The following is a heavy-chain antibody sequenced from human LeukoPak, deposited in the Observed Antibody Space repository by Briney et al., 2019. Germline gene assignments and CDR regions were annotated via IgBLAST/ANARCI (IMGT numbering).Heavy chain of an antibody. D-gene: IGHD3-22*01. CDR1: GYTFSRHG. Sequence: ASVKVSCKTSGYTFSRHGITWGRHAPGQGLEWMGWVSGYNVNTNYAQNVQGRVTMTTDTSTNTAYMELRSLRSDDTAVYYCAKDIHPGLDSGASCCFDYWGQGTPVTVSS. V-gene: IGHV1-18*01. CDR2: VSGYNVNT. CDR3: AKDIHPGLDSGASCCFDY. J-gene: IGHJ4*02.